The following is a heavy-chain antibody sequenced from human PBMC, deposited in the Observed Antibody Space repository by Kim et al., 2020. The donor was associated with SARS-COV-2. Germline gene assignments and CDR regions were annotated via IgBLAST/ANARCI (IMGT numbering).Heavy chain of an antibody. J-gene: IGHJ6*02. CDR2: ISWNSGSI. CDR3: AKDIGICSSTNCQDYYYYYGMDV. Sequence: GGSLRLSCAASGFTFDDYAMHWVRQAPGKGLEWVSGISWNSGSIGYADSVKGRFTISRDNAKNSLYLQMNSLRAEDTALYYCAKDIGICSSTNCQDYYYYYGMDVWGQGTTVTVSS. CDR1: GFTFDDYA. V-gene: IGHV3-9*01. D-gene: IGHD2-2*01.